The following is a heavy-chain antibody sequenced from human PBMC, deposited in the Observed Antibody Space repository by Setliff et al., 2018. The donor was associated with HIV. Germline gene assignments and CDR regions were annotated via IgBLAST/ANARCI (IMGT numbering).Heavy chain of an antibody. V-gene: IGHV4-38-2*02. CDR3: ARTGFYDFWSDYYLYYFDY. J-gene: IGHJ4*02. CDR1: GYSISSGYY. Sequence: PSETLSLTCTVPGYSISSGYYWGWIRQPPGKGLEWIGSIYYSGSTYYNSSLKSRVTISVDTSKNQFSLKLSSVTAADTAVYYCARTGFYDFWSDYYLYYFDYWGQGTLVTVSS. D-gene: IGHD3-3*01. CDR2: IYYSGST.